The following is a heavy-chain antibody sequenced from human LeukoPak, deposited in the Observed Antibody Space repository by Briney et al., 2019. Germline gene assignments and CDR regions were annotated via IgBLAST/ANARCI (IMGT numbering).Heavy chain of an antibody. J-gene: IGHJ4*02. CDR2: IKQDGSEK. CDR1: GFTFSSYW. CDR3: ASTYCTNGVCYDY. Sequence: GGSLRLSCAASGFTFSSYWMSWVRRAPGKGLEWVANIKQDGSEKYYVDSVKGRFTISRDNAKNSLYLQMNSLRAEDTAVYYCASTYCTNGVCYDYWGQGTLVTVSS. V-gene: IGHV3-7*01. D-gene: IGHD2-8*01.